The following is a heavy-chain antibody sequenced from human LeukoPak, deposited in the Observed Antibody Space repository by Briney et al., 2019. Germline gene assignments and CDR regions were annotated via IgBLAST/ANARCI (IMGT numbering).Heavy chain of an antibody. V-gene: IGHV4-4*07. J-gene: IGHJ5*02. CDR2: VSSSGTT. CDR1: GSSFTSYL. CDR3: ARDLPFDP. Sequence: SSETLSLPCTVSGSSFTSYLWHWIRHPAGKGLEWIGRVSSSGTTNYNPSLRSRVTMSVDTSKNQFSLNLNSVIAADTAVYYCARDLPFDPWGQGTLVTVSS.